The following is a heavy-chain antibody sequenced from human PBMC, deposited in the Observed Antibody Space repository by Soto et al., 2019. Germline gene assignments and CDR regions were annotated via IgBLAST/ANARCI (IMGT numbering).Heavy chain of an antibody. Sequence: ASVKVSCKASGYTFTGYYMHWVRQAPGQGLGWMGWINPNSGGTNYAQKFQGWVTMTRDTSISTAYMELSRLRSDDTAVYYCATGITGTTYYYYGMDVWGQGTTVTVSS. D-gene: IGHD1-7*01. CDR1: GYTFTGYY. CDR2: INPNSGGT. J-gene: IGHJ6*02. V-gene: IGHV1-2*04. CDR3: ATGITGTTYYYYGMDV.